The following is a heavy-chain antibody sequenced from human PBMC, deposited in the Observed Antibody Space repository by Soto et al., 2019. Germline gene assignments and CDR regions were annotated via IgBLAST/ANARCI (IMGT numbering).Heavy chain of an antibody. Sequence: SAVKVSWKACGGTFSSYAISWGRQAPGQGLEWMGGIIPIFGPANYAQKFQGRVTITADESTSTAYMALRGLRSENTAVYYCARARRTIVAPFLGLYYGLDVWG. J-gene: IGHJ6*02. CDR1: GGTFSSYA. D-gene: IGHD5-12*01. CDR3: ARARRTIVAPFLGLYYGLDV. V-gene: IGHV1-69*13. CDR2: IIPIFGPA.